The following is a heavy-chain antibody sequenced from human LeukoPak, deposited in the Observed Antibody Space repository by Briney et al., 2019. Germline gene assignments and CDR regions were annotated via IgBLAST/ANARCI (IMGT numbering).Heavy chain of an antibody. CDR1: VGSIRSYY. CDR3: ARASSSIYYYYMDV. D-gene: IGHD6-6*01. CDR2: IYYSGST. J-gene: IGHJ6*03. V-gene: IGHV4-59*01. Sequence: SETLSLTCTVSVGSIRSYYWSWIRQPPGKGLEWIGYIYYSGSTNYNPSLKSRVTISVDTSKNQFSLKLSSVTAADTAVYYCARASSSIYYYYMDVWGKGTTVTVSS.